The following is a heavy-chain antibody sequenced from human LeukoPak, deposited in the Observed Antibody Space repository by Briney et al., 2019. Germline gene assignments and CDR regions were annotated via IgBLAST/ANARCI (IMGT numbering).Heavy chain of an antibody. V-gene: IGHV3-23*01. Sequence: GGSLRLSCAASGFTFSDYYMSWIRQAPGKGLEWVSATSGSGGSTYYADSVKGRFTISRDNSKNTLYLQMNSLRAEDTAVYYCAKITGDFDYWGQGTLVTVSS. CDR2: TSGSGGST. CDR3: AKITGDFDY. J-gene: IGHJ4*02. D-gene: IGHD7-27*01. CDR1: GFTFSDYY.